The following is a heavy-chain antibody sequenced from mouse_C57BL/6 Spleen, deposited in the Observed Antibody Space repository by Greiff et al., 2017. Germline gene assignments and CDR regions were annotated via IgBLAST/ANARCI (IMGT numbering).Heavy chain of an antibody. V-gene: IGHV5-4*01. Sequence: EVQGVESGGGLVKPGGSLKLSCAASGFTFSSYAMSWVRQTPEKRLEWVATISDGGSYTYYPDNVKGRFTISRDNAKNNLYLQMSHLKSEDTAMYYCARGDYDGMDYWGQGTSVTVSS. CDR3: ARGDYDGMDY. CDR2: ISDGGSYT. D-gene: IGHD2-4*01. J-gene: IGHJ4*01. CDR1: GFTFSSYA.